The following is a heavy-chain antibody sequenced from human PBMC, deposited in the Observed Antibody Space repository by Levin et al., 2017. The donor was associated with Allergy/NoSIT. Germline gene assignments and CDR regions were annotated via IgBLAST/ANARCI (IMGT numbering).Heavy chain of an antibody. V-gene: IGHV3-23*01. CDR3: ARGRDCSDAGCVGSGDF. CDR1: GFTFGTFA. D-gene: IGHD2-15*01. Sequence: GGSLRLSCVASGFTFGTFAMTWVRQAPGKGLHWVSGISGTGGTTYYADSVKGRFTISRDNSKNTLFLQMNSLRAEDTAVYYCARGRDCSDAGCVGSGDFWGQGTLVSVSS. J-gene: IGHJ4*02. CDR2: ISGTGGTT.